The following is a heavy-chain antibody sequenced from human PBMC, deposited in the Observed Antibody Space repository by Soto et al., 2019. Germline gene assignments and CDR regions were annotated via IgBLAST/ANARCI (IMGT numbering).Heavy chain of an antibody. CDR2: INAGNGNT. CDR1: GYTFTSYA. Sequence: QVQLVQSGAEEKKPGASVKVSCKASGYTFTSYAMHWVRQAPGQRLEWMGWINAGNGNTKYSQKFQGRVTITRDTSASTAYMELSSLRSEATSVYYCARSLVVVTALDYWGHGTRVPVSS. J-gene: IGHJ4*01. D-gene: IGHD2-21*02. V-gene: IGHV1-3*05. CDR3: ARSLVVVTALDY.